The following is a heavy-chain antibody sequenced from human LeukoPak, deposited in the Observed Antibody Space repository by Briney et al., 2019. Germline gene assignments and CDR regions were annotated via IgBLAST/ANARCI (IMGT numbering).Heavy chain of an antibody. CDR1: GXTFSSYD. D-gene: IGHD2-15*01. CDR3: ARDRSGTLDY. J-gene: IGHJ4*02. V-gene: IGHV3-33*01. Sequence: GRSLRLSCAASGXTFSSYDMHWVRQAPGKGQEWVALIWYDGSNKYYADSVKGRFTISRDNSRNTLYLQMNSLRAEDTAVYYCARDRSGTLDYWGQGTLVTVSS. CDR2: IWYDGSNK.